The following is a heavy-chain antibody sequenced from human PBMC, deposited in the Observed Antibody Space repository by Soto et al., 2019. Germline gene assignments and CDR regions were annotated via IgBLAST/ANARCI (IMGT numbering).Heavy chain of an antibody. CDR2: IYDSGST. V-gene: IGHV4-59*01. CDR1: GDSIRSYY. CDR3: ARTYYYGSGSLYYFDY. Sequence: SETLSLTCTVSGDSIRSYYWSWIRQPPGKGLEWIGYIYDSGSTNYNPSLKSRVTISVDTSKNQFSLKLSSVTAADTAVYYCARTYYYGSGSLYYFDYWGQGTLVTVSS. J-gene: IGHJ4*02. D-gene: IGHD3-10*01.